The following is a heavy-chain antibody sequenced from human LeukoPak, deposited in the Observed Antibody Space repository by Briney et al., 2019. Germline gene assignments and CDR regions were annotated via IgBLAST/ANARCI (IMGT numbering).Heavy chain of an antibody. V-gene: IGHV3-33*01. CDR2: IWYDGSNK. Sequence: GGSLRLSCAASGFTFSSYGMHWVRQAPGKGLEWVAVIWYDGSNKYYADSVKGRFTISRDNSKNTLYLQMNSLRAEDTAVHYCARGGLPANWYYFDHWGQGTLVTVSS. CDR1: GFTFSSYG. J-gene: IGHJ4*02. D-gene: IGHD1-1*01. CDR3: ARGGLPANWYYFDH.